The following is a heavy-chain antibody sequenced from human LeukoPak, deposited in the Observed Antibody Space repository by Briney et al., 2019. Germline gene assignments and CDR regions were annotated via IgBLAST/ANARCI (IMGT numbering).Heavy chain of an antibody. CDR1: GFTFSSYG. V-gene: IGHV3-33*08. Sequence: PGGSLRLSCAASGFTFSSYGMHWVRQAPGKGLEWVAVIWYDGSNKYYADSVKGRFTISRDNSKNTLYLQMNSLRAEDTAVYYCARDGEGGSYYFYFDYWGQGTLVTVSS. CDR3: ARDGEGGSYYFYFDY. D-gene: IGHD1-26*01. J-gene: IGHJ4*02. CDR2: IWYDGSNK.